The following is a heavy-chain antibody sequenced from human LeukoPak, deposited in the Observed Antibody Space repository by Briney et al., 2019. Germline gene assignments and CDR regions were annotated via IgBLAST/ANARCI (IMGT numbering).Heavy chain of an antibody. CDR1: GFTFNTYA. CDR3: ARVRGYDPDFDY. V-gene: IGHV3-30*04. CDR2: ISFDGKIK. Sequence: GGSLRLSCAASGFTFNTYAMYWVRQAPGKGLEWVAVISFDGKIKYNSDSVKGRFTISRDNAKNSLYLQMNSLRAEDTAVYYCARVRGYDPDFDYWGQGTLVTVSS. D-gene: IGHD5-12*01. J-gene: IGHJ4*02.